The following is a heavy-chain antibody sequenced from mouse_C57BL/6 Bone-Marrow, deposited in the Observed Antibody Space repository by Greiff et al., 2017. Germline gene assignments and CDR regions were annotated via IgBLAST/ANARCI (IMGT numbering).Heavy chain of an antibody. CDR2: IDPENGDT. CDR1: GFNIKDDY. J-gene: IGHJ4*01. CDR3: TTDSNFV. V-gene: IGHV14-4*01. D-gene: IGHD2-5*01. Sequence: VQLQQSGAELVRPGASVKLSCTASGFNIKDDYMHWVKQRPEQGLEWIGWIDPENGDTEYASKFQGKATITADTSSNTAYLQLSSLTSEDTAVYYCTTDSNFVWGQGTSVTVSS.